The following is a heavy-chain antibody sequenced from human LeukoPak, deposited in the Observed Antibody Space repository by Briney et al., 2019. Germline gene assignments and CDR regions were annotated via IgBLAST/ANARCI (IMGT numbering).Heavy chain of an antibody. D-gene: IGHD1-26*01. V-gene: IGHV4-59*12. CDR3: ARDVVGAPRSFDI. CDR1: GGSISSYY. J-gene: IGHJ3*02. Sequence: SETLSLTCTVSGGSISSYYWSWIRQPPGKGLEWIGYIYYSGSTNYNPSLKSRVAISVDTSKNQFSLKLSSVTAADTAVYYCARDVVGAPRSFDIWGQGTMVTVSS. CDR2: IYYSGST.